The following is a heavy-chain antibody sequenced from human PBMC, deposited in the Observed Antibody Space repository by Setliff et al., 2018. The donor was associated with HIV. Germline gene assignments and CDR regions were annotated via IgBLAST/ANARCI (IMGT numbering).Heavy chain of an antibody. V-gene: IGHV4-61*02. J-gene: IGHJ5*02. D-gene: IGHD3-22*01. CDR2: IDARGSA. Sequence: PSETLSLTCTVSGGSISSRLYYWSWMRQAARKGREWIARIDARGSANYNPSLNSRVTISVDTSKNHFSLTLSSVTAADTAVYYCARDGSDHYPLECWLDPWGQGTLVTVSS. CDR1: GGSISSRLYY. CDR3: ARDGSDHYPLECWLDP.